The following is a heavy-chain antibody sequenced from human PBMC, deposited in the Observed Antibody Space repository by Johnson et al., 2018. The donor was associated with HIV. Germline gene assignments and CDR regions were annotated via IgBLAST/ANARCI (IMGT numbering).Heavy chain of an antibody. CDR1: GFTVSSNY. CDR2: IYSGGTT. CDR3: ARAYIYGAFDI. V-gene: IGHV3-66*01. D-gene: IGHD2/OR15-2a*01. J-gene: IGHJ3*02. Sequence: VHLVESGGGLVHPWGSLRLSCAASGFTVSSNYMNWVRQAPGKGLEWVSVIYSGGTTYYADSVKGRFTISRDNSKNTLYLQMNSLRAEDTAVYYCARAYIYGAFDIWGQGTMVTVSS.